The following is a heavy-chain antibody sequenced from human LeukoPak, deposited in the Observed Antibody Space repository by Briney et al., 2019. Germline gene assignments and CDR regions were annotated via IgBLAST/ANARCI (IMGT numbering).Heavy chain of an antibody. V-gene: IGHV1-8*01. CDR3: ARAYKPKYQLLSFDP. Sequence: RASVKVSCKASGYTFTSYDINWVRQATGQGLEWMGWVNPNSGNTGYAQKIQGRVTMTRNTSISTAYMELSSLGSDDTAVYYCARAYKPKYQLLSFDPWGQGTLVTVSS. D-gene: IGHD2-2*01. CDR2: VNPNSGNT. J-gene: IGHJ5*02. CDR1: GYTFTSYD.